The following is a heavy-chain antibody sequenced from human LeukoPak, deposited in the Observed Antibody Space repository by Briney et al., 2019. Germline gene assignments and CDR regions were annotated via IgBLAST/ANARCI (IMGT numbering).Heavy chain of an antibody. CDR1: GGSISSYY. D-gene: IGHD4-17*01. V-gene: IGHV4-59*01. J-gene: IGHJ5*02. CDR2: IYYGGST. Sequence: PSETLSLTCTVSGGSISSYYWSWIRQPPGKGLEWIGYIYYGGSTNYNPSLKSRVTISVDTSKNQFSLKLSSVTAADTAVYYCAREVETTVDNWFDPWGQGTLVTVSS. CDR3: AREVETTVDNWFDP.